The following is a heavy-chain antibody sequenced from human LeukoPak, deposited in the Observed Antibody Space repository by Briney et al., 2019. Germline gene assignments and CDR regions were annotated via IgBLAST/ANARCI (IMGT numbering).Heavy chain of an antibody. CDR1: GGSISSYY. CDR3: ARHDKNPNSSGYYYYY. D-gene: IGHD3-22*01. V-gene: IGHV4-4*07. CDR2: IYTSGST. J-gene: IGHJ4*02. Sequence: SETLSLTCTVSGGSISSYYWSWIRQPAGKGLEWIGRIYTSGSTNYNPSLKSRVTMSVDTSKNQFSLKLSSVTAADTAVYYCARHDKNPNSSGYYYYYWGQGTLVTVSS.